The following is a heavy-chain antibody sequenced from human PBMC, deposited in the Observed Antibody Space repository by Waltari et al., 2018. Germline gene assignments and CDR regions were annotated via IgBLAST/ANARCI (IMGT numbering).Heavy chain of an antibody. CDR1: GDSMSSMDC. CDR2: VHRSGGP. J-gene: IGHJ4*02. Sequence: QLQESGPGLVEPSGTLSFTCDVSGDSMSSMDCWSWVRQPPGQGLEWIGQVHRSGGPNYNPSFAGRVSMSLDPSKNQFTLKVISATVADTAVYYCARDRGRGLYLDSWGPGTLVTVSP. D-gene: IGHD2-15*01. CDR3: ARDRGRGLYLDS. V-gene: IGHV4-4*02.